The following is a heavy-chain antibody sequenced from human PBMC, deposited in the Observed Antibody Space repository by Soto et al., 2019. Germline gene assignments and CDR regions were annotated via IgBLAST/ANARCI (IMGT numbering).Heavy chain of an antibody. J-gene: IGHJ6*02. Sequence: QVQLVQSGAEVKKPGASVKVSCKASGYTFTSYDINWVRQATGQGLEWMGWMNPNSGNTGYAQKFQGRVTMTRNTSISTAYMELSSLRSEDTAVYYCARAQTKRWLQVIYYYYYGMDVWGQGTTVTVSS. V-gene: IGHV1-8*01. CDR2: MNPNSGNT. D-gene: IGHD5-12*01. CDR1: GYTFTSYD. CDR3: ARAQTKRWLQVIYYYYYGMDV.